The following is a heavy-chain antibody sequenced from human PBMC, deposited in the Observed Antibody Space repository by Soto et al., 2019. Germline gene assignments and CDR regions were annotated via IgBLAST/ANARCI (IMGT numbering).Heavy chain of an antibody. CDR3: ARDRGDYDFWSGYSFYFDY. Sequence: SETLSLTCTVSGGSISSGGYYWSWIRQHPGKGLEWIGYIYYSGSTYYNPSLKSRVTISVATSKNQFSLKLSSVTAADTAVYYCARDRGDYDFWSGYSFYFDYWGQGTLVTVSS. CDR1: GGSISSGGYY. CDR2: IYYSGST. J-gene: IGHJ4*02. D-gene: IGHD3-3*01. V-gene: IGHV4-31*03.